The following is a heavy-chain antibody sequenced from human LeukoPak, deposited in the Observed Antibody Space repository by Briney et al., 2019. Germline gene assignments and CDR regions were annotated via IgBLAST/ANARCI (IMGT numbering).Heavy chain of an antibody. CDR2: ISSTSAYI. D-gene: IGHD2-8*02. CDR1: GFALKSYS. Sequence: PGGSLRLSCAGSGFALKSYSLTWVRQAPGKGLEWVSSISSTSAYIHYADSVKGRFTIFRDNVDNVVYLEMNSLGAEDTATYYCGGVAVSGPTGWFDSWGQGTLVIVSS. CDR3: GGVAVSGPTGWFDS. V-gene: IGHV3-21*01. J-gene: IGHJ5*01.